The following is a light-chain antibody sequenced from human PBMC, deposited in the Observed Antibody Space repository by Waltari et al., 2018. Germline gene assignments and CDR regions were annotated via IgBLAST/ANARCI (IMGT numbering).Light chain of an antibody. CDR3: QSYDNNNVV. V-gene: IGLV6-57*04. J-gene: IGLJ3*02. CDR1: TGTIVTHY. CDR2: EDK. Sequence: NFVLTQPHAVSESPGKRVTIPCTRSTGTIVTHYLHWYQQRPGRAPTTVFYEDKKKSSGVPDRFSGSIDSSSNSASLTISGLKTEDESDYYCQSYDNNNVVFGGGTKLTVL.